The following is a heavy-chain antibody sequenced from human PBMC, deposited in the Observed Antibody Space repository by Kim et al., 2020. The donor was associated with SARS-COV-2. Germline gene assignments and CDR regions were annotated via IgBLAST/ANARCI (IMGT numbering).Heavy chain of an antibody. CDR1: GYTFITHW. D-gene: IGHD2-8*01. J-gene: IGHJ4*02. CDR3: ARHTSIKVATNY. CDR2: TWPADSET. V-gene: IGHV5-51*01. Sequence: GESLKISCQGSGYTFITHWIAWVRQKPGKALEVMGFTWPADSETRYSPSFQGHVTFSVDKSINTAYLQWSGLQASDTAIYFCARHTSIKVATNYWGQGTLVTVSS.